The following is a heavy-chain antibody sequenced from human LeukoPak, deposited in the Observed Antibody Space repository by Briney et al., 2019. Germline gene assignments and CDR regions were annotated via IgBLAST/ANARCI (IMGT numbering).Heavy chain of an antibody. CDR1: GGTFSSYA. J-gene: IGHJ4*02. CDR3: ARDKLAPPHYDFWSGYPGDY. Sequence: ASVKVSCKASGGTFSSYAISWVRQAPGQGLEWMGRINPNSGGTNYAQKFQGRVTMTRDTSISTAYMELSRLRSDDTAVYYCARDKLAPPHYDFWSGYPGDYWGQGTLVTVSS. D-gene: IGHD3-3*01. CDR2: INPNSGGT. V-gene: IGHV1-2*06.